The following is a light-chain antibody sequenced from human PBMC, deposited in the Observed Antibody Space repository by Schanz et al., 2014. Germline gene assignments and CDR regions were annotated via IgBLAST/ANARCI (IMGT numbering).Light chain of an antibody. J-gene: IGKJ3*01. CDR2: DTS. Sequence: PGERATLSCRASQSVSSYLAWYHHIPGQAPRLLIYDTSNRATGIPARFSGSGSGTDFTLTISSLEPEDFATYYCQQSYSPPFTFGPGTKVDIK. CDR1: QSVSSY. CDR3: QQSYSPPFT. V-gene: IGKV3-11*01.